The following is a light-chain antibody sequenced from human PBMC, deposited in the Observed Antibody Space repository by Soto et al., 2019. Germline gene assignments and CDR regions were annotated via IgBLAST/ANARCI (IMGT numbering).Light chain of an antibody. J-gene: IGKJ4*01. CDR1: QSVTSSY. CDR2: GAS. V-gene: IGKV3-20*01. CDR3: QQYVTSPLT. Sequence: EIVLTQSPGTLSLSPGETATLTCRASQSVTSSYLAWYQQKPGQAPRLLIYGASSRATGIPDRFSGSGSGTDFTLTISRLEPEDFAVYYCQQYVTSPLTFGGGTRVDIK.